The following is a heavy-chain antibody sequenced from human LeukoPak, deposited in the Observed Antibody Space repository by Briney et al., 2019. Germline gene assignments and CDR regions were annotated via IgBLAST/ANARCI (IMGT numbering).Heavy chain of an antibody. V-gene: IGHV3-30*02. CDR3: AKEISSGWYFGNNWFDP. CDR1: GFTFSIYA. CDR2: IRYDGDSK. J-gene: IGHJ5*02. D-gene: IGHD6-19*01. Sequence: GGSLRLSCAASGFTFSIYAMHWVRQAPGKGLEWVAFIRYDGDSKYYADSVKGRFTISRDNSKNTLYLQMNSLRAEDTAVYYCAKEISSGWYFGNNWFDPWGQGTLVTVSS.